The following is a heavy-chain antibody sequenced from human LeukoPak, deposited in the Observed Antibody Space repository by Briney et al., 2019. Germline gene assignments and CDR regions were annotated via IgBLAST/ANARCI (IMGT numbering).Heavy chain of an antibody. CDR1: GFTFSSYA. CDR3: ARAEEYYDFWSGRANWFDP. V-gene: IGHV3-23*01. J-gene: IGHJ5*02. D-gene: IGHD3-3*01. CDR2: ISGSGGST. Sequence: PGGSLRLSCAASGFTFSSYAMSWVRQAPGKGLEWVSAISGSGGSTYYADSVKGRFTISRDNSKNTLYLQMNSLRAEDTAVYYCARAEEYYDFWSGRANWFDPWGQGTLVTVSS.